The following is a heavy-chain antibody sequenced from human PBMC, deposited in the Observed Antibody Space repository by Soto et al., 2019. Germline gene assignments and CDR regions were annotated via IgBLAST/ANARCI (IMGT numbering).Heavy chain of an antibody. D-gene: IGHD2-15*01. CDR2: INHRGST. CDR3: AREVIGVVVAATRDAFDF. CDR1: GGSFSGYY. J-gene: IGHJ3*01. Sequence: QVQLQQWGAGLLKPSETLSLTCAVYGGSFSGYYWSWIRQPPGKGLEWIGEINHRGSTNYNPSLKRRLTISVDTSKNQFSLQLSSVTAADSAVDYCAREVIGVVVAATRDAFDFGGQGTMVTVSS. V-gene: IGHV4-34*01.